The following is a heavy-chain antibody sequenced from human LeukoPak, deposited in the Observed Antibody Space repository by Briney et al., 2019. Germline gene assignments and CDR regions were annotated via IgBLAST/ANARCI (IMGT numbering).Heavy chain of an antibody. CDR1: GGSISSYY. CDR2: IYYSGST. V-gene: IGHV4-59*08. CDR3: ARNVRGGSYYQYYYYYYGMDV. D-gene: IGHD1-26*01. Sequence: PSETLSLTCTVSGGSISSYYWSWIRQPPGKGLEWIGYIYYSGSTNYNPPLKSRVTISVDTSKNQFSLKLSSVTAADTAVYYCARNVRGGSYYQYYYYYYGMDVWGQGTTVTVSS. J-gene: IGHJ6*02.